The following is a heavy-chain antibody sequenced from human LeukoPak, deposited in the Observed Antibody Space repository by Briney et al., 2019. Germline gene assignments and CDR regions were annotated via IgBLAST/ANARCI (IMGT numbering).Heavy chain of an antibody. CDR3: ASGSATVHDY. CDR2: IYSGGST. CDR1: GFTVGSNY. V-gene: IGHV3-53*01. Sequence: PGGSLRLSCAASGFTVGSNYMSWVRQAPGKGLEWVSVIYSGGSTYYADSVKGRFTISRDNSKNPLYLQMNSLRAEDTAVYYCASGSATVHDYWGQGTLVTVSS. J-gene: IGHJ4*02. D-gene: IGHD3-10*01.